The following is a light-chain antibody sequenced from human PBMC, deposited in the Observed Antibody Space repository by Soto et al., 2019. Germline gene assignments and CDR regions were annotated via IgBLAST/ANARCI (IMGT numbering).Light chain of an antibody. V-gene: IGKV3-11*01. CDR2: DAS. CDR1: QSVSSY. Sequence: EIVLTQSPATLSLSPGERATLSCRASQSVSSYLAWYQQKPGQAPRLFIYDASNRATGIPARFSGSGSGTDFTLTISSLEPKDFAVYYCQQRSNWPPGLTFGGGTKVEIK. CDR3: QQRSNWPPGLT. J-gene: IGKJ4*01.